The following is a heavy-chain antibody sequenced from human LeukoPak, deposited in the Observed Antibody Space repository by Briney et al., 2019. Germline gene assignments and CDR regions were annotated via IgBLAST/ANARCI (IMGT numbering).Heavy chain of an antibody. CDR2: IYYSGST. CDR1: GGSISSYY. Sequence: PSETLSLTCTVSGGSISSYYWSWIRQPPGKGLEWIGYIYYSGSTYYNPSLKSRVTISVDTSKNQFSLKLSSVTAADTAVYYCARQRRAVDYWGQGTLVTVSS. J-gene: IGHJ4*02. CDR3: ARQRRAVDY. V-gene: IGHV4-59*08. D-gene: IGHD1-1*01.